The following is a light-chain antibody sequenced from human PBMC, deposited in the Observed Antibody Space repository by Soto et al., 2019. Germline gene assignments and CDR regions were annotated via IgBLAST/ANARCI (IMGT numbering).Light chain of an antibody. CDR3: CSYAGSLSV. CDR2: EVS. Sequence: QSALTQPDTVSGSPGQSITISCTGTSSDVGSYNLVSWYQQHPGKAPKLMIYEVSKRPSGVSNRFSGSKSGNTASLTISGLQAEDEADYYCCSYAGSLSVFGTGTKVTVL. CDR1: SSDVGSYNL. V-gene: IGLV2-23*02. J-gene: IGLJ1*01.